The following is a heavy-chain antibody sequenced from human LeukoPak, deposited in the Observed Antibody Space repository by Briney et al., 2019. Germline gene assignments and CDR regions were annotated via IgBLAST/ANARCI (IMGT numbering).Heavy chain of an antibody. V-gene: IGHV1-2*02. CDR3: ARVEVLYYYYGMDV. Sequence: ASVKVFCKASGYTFTGYYIHWVRQAPGQGLEWMGWINPNSGGTNYAQKFQGRVTMTRDTSISTAYMELSRLRSDDTAVYYCARVEVLYYYYGMDVWGQGTTVTVSS. CDR1: GYTFTGYY. D-gene: IGHD3-3*01. CDR2: INPNSGGT. J-gene: IGHJ6*02.